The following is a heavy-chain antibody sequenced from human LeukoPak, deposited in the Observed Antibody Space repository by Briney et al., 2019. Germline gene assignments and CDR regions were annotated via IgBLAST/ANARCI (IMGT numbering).Heavy chain of an antibody. Sequence: SETLSLTCTVSGGSISSGGYYWSWIRQPPGKGLEWIGYIYYSGSTYYNPSLKSRVTISVDTSKNQFSLKLSSVTAADTAVYYCARAEDGFYYFDYWGQGTLVTVSS. V-gene: IGHV4-30-4*08. D-gene: IGHD2-15*01. CDR2: IYYSGST. J-gene: IGHJ4*02. CDR3: ARAEDGFYYFDY. CDR1: GGSISSGGYY.